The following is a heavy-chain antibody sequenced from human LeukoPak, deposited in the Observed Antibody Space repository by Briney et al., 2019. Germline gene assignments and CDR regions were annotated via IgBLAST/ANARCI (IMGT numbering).Heavy chain of an antibody. Sequence: PSETLSLTCTVSGGSISSYYWSWIRQPPGKGLEWIGYIYYSGSTNYYPSLKSRVTISVDTSKNQFSLKLSSVTAADTAVYYCERGSKYSSSPFDYWGQGNLVTVSS. CDR2: IYYSGST. V-gene: IGHV4-59*01. CDR1: GGSISSYY. J-gene: IGHJ4*02. D-gene: IGHD6-6*01. CDR3: ERGSKYSSSPFDY.